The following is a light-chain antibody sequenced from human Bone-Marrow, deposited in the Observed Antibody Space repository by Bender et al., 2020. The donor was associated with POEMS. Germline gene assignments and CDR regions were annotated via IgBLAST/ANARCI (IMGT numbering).Light chain of an antibody. J-gene: IGLJ1*01. V-gene: IGLV1-44*01. CDR2: SSN. CDR1: SSNIGSNP. CDR3: ATWDDRLNGLYV. Sequence: QSELTQPPSASGTPGQRVTISCSGSSSNIGSNPVNWYQQLPGTAPKLLIYSSNQRPSGVPDRFSASKSGTSASLAISGLQSEDEAEYYCATWDDRLNGLYVFATGTKVTVL.